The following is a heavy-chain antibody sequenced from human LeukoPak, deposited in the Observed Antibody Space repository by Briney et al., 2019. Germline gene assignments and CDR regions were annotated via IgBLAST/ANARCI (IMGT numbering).Heavy chain of an antibody. CDR2: INPNSGGT. CDR3: ARNQGYCSSTSCYTPDY. J-gene: IGHJ4*02. V-gene: IGHV1-2*02. CDR1: GYTFTGYY. Sequence: GASVKVSRKASGYTFTGYYMHWVRQAPGQGLEWMGWINPNSGGTNYAQKFQGRVTMTRDTSISTAYMELSRLRSDDTAVYYCARNQGYCSSTSCYTPDYWGQGTLVTVSS. D-gene: IGHD2-2*02.